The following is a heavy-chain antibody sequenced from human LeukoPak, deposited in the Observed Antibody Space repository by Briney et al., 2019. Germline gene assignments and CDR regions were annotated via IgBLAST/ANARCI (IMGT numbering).Heavy chain of an antibody. J-gene: IGHJ6*03. V-gene: IGHV3-21*01. CDR3: ARSGLAYYYYMDV. Sequence: PGGSLRLSCAASGFTFSSYSMNWVRQAPGKGLEWVSSISSSSSYIYYADSVKGRFTISRDNAKNSLYLQMNSLRAEDTAVYYCARSGLAYYYYMDVWGKGTTVTASS. CDR1: GFTFSSYS. CDR2: ISSSSSYI. D-gene: IGHD2-15*01.